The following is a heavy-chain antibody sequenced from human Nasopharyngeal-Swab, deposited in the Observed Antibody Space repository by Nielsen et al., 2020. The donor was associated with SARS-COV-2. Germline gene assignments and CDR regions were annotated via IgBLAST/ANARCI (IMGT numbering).Heavy chain of an antibody. CDR1: GGSISSGGYY. V-gene: IGHV4-31*03. CDR3: ARTESPRRIQLWSMEVGYFDY. J-gene: IGHJ4*02. Sequence: SETLSLTCTLSGGSISSGGYYWSWIRQHPGKGLEWIGYIYYSGSTYYNPSLKSRVTISVDTSKNQFSLKLSSVTAADTAVYYCARTESPRRIQLWSMEVGYFDYWGQGTLVTVSS. D-gene: IGHD5-18*01. CDR2: IYYSGST.